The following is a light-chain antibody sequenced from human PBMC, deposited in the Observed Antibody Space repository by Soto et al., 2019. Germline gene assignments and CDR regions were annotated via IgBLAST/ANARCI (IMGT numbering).Light chain of an antibody. CDR1: SSNIGSNT. J-gene: IGLJ1*01. Sequence: QSVLTQPPSASGTPGQRVTISWSGSSSNIGSNTVNWYQQLPGTAPKLLIYSNNQRPSGVPDRFSGSKSGTSASLAISGLQSEDEADYYCAAWDDSLNAFYVFGTGTKLTVL. V-gene: IGLV1-44*01. CDR2: SNN. CDR3: AAWDDSLNAFYV.